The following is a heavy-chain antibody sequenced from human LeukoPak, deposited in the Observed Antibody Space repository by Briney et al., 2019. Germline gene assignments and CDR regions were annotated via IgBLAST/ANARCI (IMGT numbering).Heavy chain of an antibody. CDR1: GFTVSSNY. Sequence: GGSLRLSCAASGFTVSSNYMSWVRQAPGKGLEWVSVIYSGGSTYYADSVKGRFTISRDNAKNSLYLQMNSLRAEDTAVYYCARGRGGYDSSGGFDYWGQGTLVTVSS. D-gene: IGHD3-22*01. CDR3: ARGRGGYDSSGGFDY. V-gene: IGHV3-53*01. J-gene: IGHJ4*02. CDR2: IYSGGST.